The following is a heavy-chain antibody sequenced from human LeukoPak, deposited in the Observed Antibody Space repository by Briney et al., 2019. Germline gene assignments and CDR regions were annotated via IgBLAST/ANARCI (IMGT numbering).Heavy chain of an antibody. CDR1: GGSISSGDYY. Sequence: SQTLSLTCTVSGGSISSGDYYWSWIRQPPGKGLEWIGYIYYSGSTYYNPSLKSRVTISIQTSKNQFSLKLTSVTAADTAVYYCAGDYGDLLTGIRFDTWGQGTLVTVSS. CDR2: IYYSGST. J-gene: IGHJ5*02. D-gene: IGHD4-17*01. V-gene: IGHV4-30-4*01. CDR3: AGDYGDLLTGIRFDT.